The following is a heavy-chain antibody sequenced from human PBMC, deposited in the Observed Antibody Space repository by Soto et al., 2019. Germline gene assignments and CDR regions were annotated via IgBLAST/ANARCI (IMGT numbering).Heavy chain of an antibody. J-gene: IGHJ6*02. V-gene: IGHV4-59*01. CDR2: IYNSGST. D-gene: IGHD3-10*01. CDR3: ARDRGSGSYYPYYYYAMDV. Sequence: QVQLQESGPGLLKPSETLSLTCTVSGGSINNYYWTWIRQPPGKGLEWIGYIYNSGSTNYNPSLKSRVTISVGTSKNQFSLELRSVTAADTAVYFCARDRGSGSYYPYYYYAMDVWGQGTTVTVSS. CDR1: GGSINNYY.